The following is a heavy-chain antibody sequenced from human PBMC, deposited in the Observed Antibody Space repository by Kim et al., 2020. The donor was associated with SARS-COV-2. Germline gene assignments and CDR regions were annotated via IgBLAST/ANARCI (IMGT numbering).Heavy chain of an antibody. Sequence: AQRRQGRAPMTTDPSTSTAYMELRSLRSDDTAVYYCARVAAADLLVFDYWGQGTLVTVSS. J-gene: IGHJ4*02. CDR3: ARVAAADLLVFDY. V-gene: IGHV1-18*01. D-gene: IGHD6-13*01.